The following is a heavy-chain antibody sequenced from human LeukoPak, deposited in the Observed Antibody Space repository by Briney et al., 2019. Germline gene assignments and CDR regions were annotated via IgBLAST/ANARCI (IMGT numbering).Heavy chain of an antibody. CDR1: GGSISSGFY. Sequence: ASETLSLTCTVSGGSISSGFYWGWIRQPPGKGLEWIGSIYSSGHTYYNPSLKSRVTISVDTSKNQVSLKLRSVTAADTAVYYCARGDSGWYLGLGFDYWGQGTLVTVSS. V-gene: IGHV4-38-2*02. CDR3: ARGDSGWYLGLGFDY. D-gene: IGHD6-19*01. CDR2: IYSSGHT. J-gene: IGHJ4*02.